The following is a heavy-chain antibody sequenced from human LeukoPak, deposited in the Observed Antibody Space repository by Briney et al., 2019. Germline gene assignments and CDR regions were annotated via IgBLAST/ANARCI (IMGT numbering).Heavy chain of an antibody. CDR3: ARPARGYYYMDV. J-gene: IGHJ6*03. V-gene: IGHV4-59*01. D-gene: IGHD3-10*01. CDR1: GGSISSYY. Sequence: SETLSLTCTVSGGSISSYYWSWIRQPPGKGLEWIGNIYYSGSTNYNPSLKSRVTISVDTSKNQFSLKLSSVTAADTAVYYCARPARGYYYMDVWGKGTTVTVSS. CDR2: IYYSGST.